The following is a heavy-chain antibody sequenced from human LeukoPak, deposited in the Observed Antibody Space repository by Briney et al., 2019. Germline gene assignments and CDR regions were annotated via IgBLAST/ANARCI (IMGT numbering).Heavy chain of an antibody. D-gene: IGHD3-10*01. V-gene: IGHV3-33*06. J-gene: IGHJ4*02. CDR2: IWYDGSNK. CDR3: AKARVYGSGSPIDY. Sequence: PGRSLRLSCAASGFTFSSYGMHWVRQAPGKGLEWVAVIWYDGSNKYYADSVKGRFTISRDNSKNTLYLQMNSLRAEDTAVYYCAKARVYGSGSPIDYWGQGTLVTVSS. CDR1: GFTFSSYG.